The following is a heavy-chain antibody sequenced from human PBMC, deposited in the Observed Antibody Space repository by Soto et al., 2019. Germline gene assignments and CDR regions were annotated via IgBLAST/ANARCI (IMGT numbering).Heavy chain of an antibody. CDR2: TRNKANSYTT. Sequence: PGGSLRLSCAASGFTFSDHYMDWVRQAPGKGLEWVGRTRNKANSYTTEYAASVKGRFTISRDDSKNSLYLQMNSLKTEDTAVYYCASAYGGNPLTDSHGMDVWGQGTTVTVSS. V-gene: IGHV3-72*01. D-gene: IGHD2-15*01. CDR1: GFTFSDHY. CDR3: ASAYGGNPLTDSHGMDV. J-gene: IGHJ6*02.